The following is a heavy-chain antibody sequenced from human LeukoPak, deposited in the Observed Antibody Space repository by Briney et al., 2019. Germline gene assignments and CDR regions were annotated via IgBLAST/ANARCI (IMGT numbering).Heavy chain of an antibody. Sequence: SETLSLTCSVSGGSISSSNYYWGWIRQPPGKGLEWIGSIYYSGSAHYNPSLKSRVTISVDTSKNQFSLKLSSVTAADTAVYYCARRPTIFDYWGQGTLVTVSS. D-gene: IGHD5-24*01. CDR2: IYYSGSA. V-gene: IGHV4-39*01. CDR3: ARRPTIFDY. J-gene: IGHJ4*02. CDR1: GGSISSSNYY.